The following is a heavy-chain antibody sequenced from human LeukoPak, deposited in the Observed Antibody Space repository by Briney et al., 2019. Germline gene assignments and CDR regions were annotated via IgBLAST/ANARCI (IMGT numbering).Heavy chain of an antibody. Sequence: GGSLRLSCAASGFTFGNYGMNWVRQAPGKGLEWVSGISGGGSRTYYADSVKGRFTISRDTSKNTLYLQMNSLRAEDTAVYFCAKNRANYYYGSSFSEAAFDIWGQGTMVTVSS. CDR3: AKNRANYYYGSSFSEAAFDI. J-gene: IGHJ3*02. D-gene: IGHD3-22*01. CDR1: GFTFGNYG. CDR2: ISGGGSRT. V-gene: IGHV3-23*01.